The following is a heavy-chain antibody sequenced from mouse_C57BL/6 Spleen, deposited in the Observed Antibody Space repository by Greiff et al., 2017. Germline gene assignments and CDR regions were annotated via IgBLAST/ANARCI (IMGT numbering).Heavy chain of an antibody. V-gene: IGHV1-50*01. CDR3: ARSPTGTGAWFAY. D-gene: IGHD4-1*02. Sequence: QVQLQQSGAELVKPGASVKLSCKASGYTFTSYWMQWVKQRHGQGLEWIGEIDPSDSSTNYNQKFKGKATLTVDTSSSTAYMQLSSRTSEDSAVYYCARSPTGTGAWFAYGGQGTLVTVSA. CDR1: GYTFTSYW. J-gene: IGHJ3*01. CDR2: IDPSDSST.